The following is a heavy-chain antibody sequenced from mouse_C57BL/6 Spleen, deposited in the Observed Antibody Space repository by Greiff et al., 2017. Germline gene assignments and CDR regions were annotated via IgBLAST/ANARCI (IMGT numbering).Heavy chain of an antibody. D-gene: IGHD6-1*01. V-gene: IGHV5-9*01. J-gene: IGHJ2*01. CDR3: ARHSPYFDY. CDR2: ISGGGGNI. Sequence: EVMLVESGGGLVKPGGSLKLSCAASGFTFSSYTMSWVRQTPEKRLEWVATISGGGGNIYYPDSVKGRFTISRDNAKNTLYLQMSSLRSEDTALYYCARHSPYFDYWGQGTTLTVSS. CDR1: GFTFSSYT.